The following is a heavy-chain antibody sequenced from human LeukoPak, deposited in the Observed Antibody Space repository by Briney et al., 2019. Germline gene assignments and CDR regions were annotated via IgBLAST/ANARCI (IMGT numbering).Heavy chain of an antibody. CDR1: GFTFSTYG. CDR2: IWYDGSNK. CDR3: ARGGPRRYCSGGSCYFDY. Sequence: GRSLRLSCAASGFTFSTYGMHWVRQAPGKGLEWVAVIWYDGSNKYYADSVKGRFTISRDNSKNTLYLQMNSLRAEDTAVYYCARGGPRRYCSGGSCYFDYWGQGTLVTVSS. J-gene: IGHJ4*02. D-gene: IGHD2-15*01. V-gene: IGHV3-33*08.